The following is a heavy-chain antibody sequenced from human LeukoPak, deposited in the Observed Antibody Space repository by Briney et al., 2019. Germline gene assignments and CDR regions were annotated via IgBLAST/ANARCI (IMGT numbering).Heavy chain of an antibody. J-gene: IGHJ4*02. CDR2: ISGSGSNT. CDR3: ARDGGQQLVIEYYFDY. CDR1: GITFSSYG. D-gene: IGHD6-13*01. V-gene: IGHV3-21*01. Sequence: GGSLRLSCAASGITFSSYGMSWVRQAPGKGLEWVSAISGSGSNTHYADSVKGRFTISRDNAKNSLYLQMNSLRAEDTAVYYCARDGGQQLVIEYYFDYWGQGTLVTVSS.